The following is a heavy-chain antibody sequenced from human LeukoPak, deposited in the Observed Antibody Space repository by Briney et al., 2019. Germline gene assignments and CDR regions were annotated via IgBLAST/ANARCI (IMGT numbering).Heavy chain of an antibody. J-gene: IGHJ4*02. CDR1: GYTFSNFG. V-gene: IGHV1-18*04. D-gene: IGHD3-10*01. CDR2: ISGNNDNP. Sequence: ASVKVSCKTSGYTFSNFGINWVRQAPGQGLEWMGWISGNNDNPNYGQKFQGRFTVTTDSSTSTAYMELRNLTFDDTAVYYCARDSPDGSGTYYNDSPDYWGQGTLVTVSS. CDR3: ARDSPDGSGTYYNDSPDY.